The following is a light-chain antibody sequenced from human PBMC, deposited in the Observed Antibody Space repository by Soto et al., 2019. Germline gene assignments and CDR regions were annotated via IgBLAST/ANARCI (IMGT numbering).Light chain of an antibody. CDR1: QSVAGN. V-gene: IGKV3-15*01. CDR3: QQYHNLPPQYT. CDR2: GAS. Sequence: EIVMTQSPASLSVSPGDGATLSCRASQSVAGNVAWYQQRPAQGPRLLIHGASTRAVGVPARFSGRGSGTDFTPTICRLQSEDFAVYYCQQYHNLPPQYTFGQGTKLQIK. J-gene: IGKJ2*01.